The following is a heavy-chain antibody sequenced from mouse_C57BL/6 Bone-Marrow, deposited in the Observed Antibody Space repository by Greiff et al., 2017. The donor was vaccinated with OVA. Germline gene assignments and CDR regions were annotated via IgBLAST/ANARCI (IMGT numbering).Heavy chain of an antibody. CDR3: AREEDYYGRHAMDY. J-gene: IGHJ4*01. CDR2: INPNNGGT. D-gene: IGHD1-1*01. V-gene: IGHV1-26*01. Sequence: EVQLQQSGPELVKPGASVKISCKASGYTFTDYYMNWVKQSHGKSLEWIGDINPNNGGTSYNQKFKGKATLTVDKSSSTAYMELRSLTSEDSAVDYCAREEDYYGRHAMDYWGQGTSVTVSA. CDR1: GYTFTDYY.